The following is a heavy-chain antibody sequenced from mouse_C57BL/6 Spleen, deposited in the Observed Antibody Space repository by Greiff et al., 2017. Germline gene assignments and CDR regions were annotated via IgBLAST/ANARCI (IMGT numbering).Heavy chain of an antibody. CDR1: GYTFTSYW. CDR3: ASQAPYYYGSSYGYFDV. Sequence: QVQLQQPGAELVKPGASVKLSCKASGYTFTSYWMHWVKQRPGQGLEWIGMIHPNSGSTNYNEKFKSKATLTVDKSSSTAYMQLSSLTSEDSAVYYCASQAPYYYGSSYGYFDVWGTGTTVTVSS. CDR2: IHPNSGST. D-gene: IGHD1-1*01. J-gene: IGHJ1*03. V-gene: IGHV1-64*01.